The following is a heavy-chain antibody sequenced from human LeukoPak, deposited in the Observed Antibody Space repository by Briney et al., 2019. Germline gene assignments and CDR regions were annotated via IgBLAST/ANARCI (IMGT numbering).Heavy chain of an antibody. CDR3: ARGPDQLLYAWFDP. CDR2: IIPIFGTA. Sequence: ASVKVSCKASGGTFSSYAISWVRQAPGQGLEWMGGIIPIFGTANCAQKFQGRVTITTDESTSTAYMELSSLRSEDTAVYYCARGPDQLLYAWFDPWGQGTLVTVSS. CDR1: GGTFSSYA. D-gene: IGHD2-2*02. V-gene: IGHV1-69*05. J-gene: IGHJ5*02.